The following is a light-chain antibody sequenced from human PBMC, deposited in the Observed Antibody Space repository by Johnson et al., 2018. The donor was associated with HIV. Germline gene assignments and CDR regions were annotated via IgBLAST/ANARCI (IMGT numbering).Light chain of an antibody. CDR3: GTWGF. Sequence: QSVLTQPPSVSAAPGQKVTISCSGSSSNIGNNDVSWYQQLPGTAPKLLIYDNNKRPSVIPDRFSGSKSGTSATLGITGLQTGDEADYYCGTWGFFGTGTKVTAL. CDR2: DNN. CDR1: SSNIGNND. V-gene: IGLV1-51*01. J-gene: IGLJ1*01.